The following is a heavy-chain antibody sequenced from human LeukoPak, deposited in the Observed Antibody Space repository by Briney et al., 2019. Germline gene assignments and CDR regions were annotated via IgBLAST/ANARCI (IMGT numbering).Heavy chain of an antibody. CDR1: GFTFSSYS. CDR2: ITTSSTYI. D-gene: IGHD6-19*01. J-gene: IGHJ4*02. V-gene: IGHV3-21*01. Sequence: NSGGSLRLSCAASGFTFSSYSMSWVRQAPGKGLEWVSSITTSSTYIFYADSVKGRFTISRDNAKNSLYLQMNSLRAEDTAVYYCARGKYSSGWFDYWGQGTLVTVSS. CDR3: ARGKYSSGWFDY.